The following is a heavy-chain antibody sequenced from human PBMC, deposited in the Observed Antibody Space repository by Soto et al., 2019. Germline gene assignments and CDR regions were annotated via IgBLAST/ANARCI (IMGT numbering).Heavy chain of an antibody. Sequence: EVQLEESGGGLVQPGGSLRLSCVGSGFSFSSFFMGWVRQAPGKGLEWVADMNPDGSDKGYVDSAKGRVTISRDIARNSLYLQMNSLRVEDTAMYYCSRGWSGAYDTWGRGTVVTVSS. J-gene: IGHJ3*02. V-gene: IGHV3-7*01. CDR1: GFSFSSFF. CDR2: MNPDGSDK. D-gene: IGHD3-10*02. CDR3: SRGWSGAYDT.